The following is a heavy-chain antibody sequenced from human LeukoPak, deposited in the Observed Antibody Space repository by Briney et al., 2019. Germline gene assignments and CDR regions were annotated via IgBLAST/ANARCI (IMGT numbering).Heavy chain of an antibody. CDR1: GGSISSGSYY. J-gene: IGHJ4*02. Sequence: PSQTLSLTCTVSGGSISSGSYYWSWIRQPAGKGLEWIGRIYTSGSTNYNPSLQSRVTISVDTSKNQFSLKLSSVTAADTAVYYCAGGGRADDYWGQGTLVTVSS. CDR2: IYTSGST. D-gene: IGHD3-16*01. V-gene: IGHV4-61*02. CDR3: AGGGRADDY.